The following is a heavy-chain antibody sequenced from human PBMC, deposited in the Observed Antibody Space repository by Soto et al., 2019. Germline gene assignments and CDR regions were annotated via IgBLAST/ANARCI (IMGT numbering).Heavy chain of an antibody. CDR1: GFTFSSYS. Sequence: PGGSLRLSCAASGFTFSSYSMNWVRQAPGKGLEWVSYISSSSSTIYYADSVKGRFTISRDNSKNTLYLQMNSLRAEDTAVYYCAKDFGEQQLVRVGWFDPWGQGTLVTVSS. CDR3: AKDFGEQQLVRVGWFDP. J-gene: IGHJ5*02. D-gene: IGHD6-13*01. CDR2: ISSSSSTI. V-gene: IGHV3-48*01.